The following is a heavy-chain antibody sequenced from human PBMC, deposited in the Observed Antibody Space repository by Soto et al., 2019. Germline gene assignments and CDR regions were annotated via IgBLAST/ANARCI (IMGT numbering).Heavy chain of an antibody. CDR1: GYTFTSYG. D-gene: IGHD5-18*01. V-gene: IGHV1-18*04. Sequence: ASVKVSCKASGYTFTSYGISWVRQAPGQGLEWMGWISVDDGDTNYAQNFQGRVTMSTDTSTSTAYMEMRSLRSDDTAVYYCARDQVAKWAPGSAMVNYYYGMDAWGQGTTVTVSS. CDR3: ARDQVAKWAPGSAMVNYYYGMDA. CDR2: ISVDDGDT. J-gene: IGHJ6*02.